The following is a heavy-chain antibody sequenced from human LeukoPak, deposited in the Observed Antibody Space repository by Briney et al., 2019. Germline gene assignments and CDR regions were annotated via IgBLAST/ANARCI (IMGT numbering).Heavy chain of an antibody. CDR1: GGSISSYY. J-gene: IGHJ4*02. Sequence: SETLSLTCTVSGGSISSYYWSWIRQPPGKGLEWIGYIYYSGSTNCNPSLKSRVTISVDTSKNQFSLKLSSVTAADTAVYYCARRFSGAADYWGQGTLVTVSS. CDR2: IYYSGST. V-gene: IGHV4-59*08. CDR3: ARRFSGAADY. D-gene: IGHD3-10*01.